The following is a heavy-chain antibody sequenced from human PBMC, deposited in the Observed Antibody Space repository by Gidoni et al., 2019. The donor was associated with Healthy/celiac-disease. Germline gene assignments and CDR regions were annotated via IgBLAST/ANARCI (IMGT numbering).Heavy chain of an antibody. J-gene: IGHJ5*02. CDR1: GGSISSYY. D-gene: IGHD2-8*01. CDR2: IYYSGST. V-gene: IGHV4-59*01. CDR3: ARGAGGCTNGVCYWFDP. Sequence: QVQLQESGPGLVKPSETLSLTCTVSGGSISSYYWSWIRQPPGKGLEWIGYIYYSGSTNYNPSLKSRVTISVDTSKNQFSLKLSSVTAADTAVYYCARGAGGCTNGVCYWFDPWGQGTLVTVSS.